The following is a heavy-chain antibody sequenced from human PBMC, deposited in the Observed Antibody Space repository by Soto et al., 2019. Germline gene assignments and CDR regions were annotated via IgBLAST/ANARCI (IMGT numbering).Heavy chain of an antibody. D-gene: IGHD2-2*01. V-gene: IGHV4-31*03. CDR3: ATNPKVGYCSSTSCEPTDAFDI. J-gene: IGHJ3*02. CDR2: IYYSGST. CDR1: GGSISSGGYY. Sequence: SETLSLTCTVSGGSISSGGYYWSWIRQHPGKGLEWIGYIYYSGSTYYNPSLKSRVTISVDTSKNQFSLKLSSVTAADTAVYYCATNPKVGYCSSTSCEPTDAFDIWGQGTMVTVS.